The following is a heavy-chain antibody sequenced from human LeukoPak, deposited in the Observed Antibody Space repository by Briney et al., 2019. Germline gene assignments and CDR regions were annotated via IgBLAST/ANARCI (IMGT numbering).Heavy chain of an antibody. CDR3: ARAIDAYDYVWGSYRYGYYFDY. CDR2: ISTYTGTP. Sequence: GASVKVSCKASGYTFTNYGISWVRQAPGQGLEWMGWISTYTGTPHYAQKLQGRVTMTTDTSTSTAYMELRSLRSDDTAVYYCARAIDAYDYVWGSYRYGYYFDYWGQGTLVTVSS. CDR1: GYTFTNYG. J-gene: IGHJ4*02. D-gene: IGHD3-16*02. V-gene: IGHV1-18*01.